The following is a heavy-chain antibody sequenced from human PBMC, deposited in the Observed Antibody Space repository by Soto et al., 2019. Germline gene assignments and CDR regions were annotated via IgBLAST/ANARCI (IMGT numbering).Heavy chain of an antibody. J-gene: IGHJ6*02. Sequence: ASVKVSCKASGYTFTGYYMHCVRQAPGQGLEWMGWINPNSGGTNYAQKFQGRVTMTRDTSISTAYMELSRLRSDDTAVYYCARELWKGYCSGGSCYTSEYYYYGMDVWGQGTTVTVSS. V-gene: IGHV1-2*02. CDR1: GYTFTGYY. D-gene: IGHD2-15*01. CDR2: INPNSGGT. CDR3: ARELWKGYCSGGSCYTSEYYYYGMDV.